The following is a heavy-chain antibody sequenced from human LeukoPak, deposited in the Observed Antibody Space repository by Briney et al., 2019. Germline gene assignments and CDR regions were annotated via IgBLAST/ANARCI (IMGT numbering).Heavy chain of an antibody. CDR2: ISGSSGTI. J-gene: IGHJ6*03. Sequence: GGSLRHSCAASGFTFSTYSMNWVRQAPGKGLEWVSYISGSSGTIYYADSVKGRFTISRDNAKNSLYLQMNSLRAEDTAVYYCARRSEFGVLYYMDVWGKGTTVTVSS. D-gene: IGHD3-16*01. CDR3: ARRSEFGVLYYMDV. CDR1: GFTFSTYS. V-gene: IGHV3-48*01.